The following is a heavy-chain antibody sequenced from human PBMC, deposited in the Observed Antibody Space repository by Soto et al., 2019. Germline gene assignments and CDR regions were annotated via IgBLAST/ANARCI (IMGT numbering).Heavy chain of an antibody. CDR1: GGSISSGGYY. J-gene: IGHJ4*02. CDR3: ARVEGARPKITFDY. V-gene: IGHV4-31*03. CDR2: IYYSGST. D-gene: IGHD1-26*01. Sequence: SETLSLTCTVSGGSISSGGYYWSWIRQHPGKGLEWIGYIYYSGSTYYNPSLKSRVTISVDTSKNQFSLKLSSVTAADTAVYYCARVEGARPKITFDYWGQGTLVTVSS.